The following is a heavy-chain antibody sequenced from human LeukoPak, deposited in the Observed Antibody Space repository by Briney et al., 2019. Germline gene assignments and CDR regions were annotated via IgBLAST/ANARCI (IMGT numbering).Heavy chain of an antibody. CDR3: AREILNYDSSGYYWFDP. CDR1: GYTFTSYY. Sequence: ASVKVSCKASGYTFTSYYMHWVRQAPGQGLEWMGIINPSGGSTSYAQKFQGRVTMTRDTSTSTVYMELSSLRSEDTAVYYCAREILNYDSSGYYWFDPWGQGTLVTVSS. CDR2: INPSGGST. V-gene: IGHV1-46*01. D-gene: IGHD3-22*01. J-gene: IGHJ5*02.